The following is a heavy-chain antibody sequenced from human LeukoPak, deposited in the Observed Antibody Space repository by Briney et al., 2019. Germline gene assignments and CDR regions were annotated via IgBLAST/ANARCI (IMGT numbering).Heavy chain of an antibody. D-gene: IGHD3-22*01. CDR1: GFTFSSYA. CDR3: GRDSRYYDSSGFSRGPFGY. CDR2: IKQDGSEK. Sequence: GGSLRLSCAASGFTFSSYAMSWVRQAPGKGLEWVATIKQDGSEKYYVDSVKGRFTISRDNAKNSLYLQVNTLRAEDTAVYYCGRDSRYYDSSGFSRGPFGYWGQGTLVTVSS. V-gene: IGHV3-7*03. J-gene: IGHJ4*02.